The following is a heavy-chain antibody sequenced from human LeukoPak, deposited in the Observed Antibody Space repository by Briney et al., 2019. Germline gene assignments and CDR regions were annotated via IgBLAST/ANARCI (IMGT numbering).Heavy chain of an antibody. Sequence: SETLSLTCTVSGGSITTSSYYWGWIRQPPGKGLEWIGIIYYSGSTYYNPSLKGRVTISVDTSKNQLSLKLSSVTAADTAVYYCARAFRARYFDLWGRGTLVTVSS. D-gene: IGHD2/OR15-2a*01. CDR3: ARAFRARYFDL. CDR1: GGSITTSSYY. J-gene: IGHJ2*01. V-gene: IGHV4-39*01. CDR2: IYYSGST.